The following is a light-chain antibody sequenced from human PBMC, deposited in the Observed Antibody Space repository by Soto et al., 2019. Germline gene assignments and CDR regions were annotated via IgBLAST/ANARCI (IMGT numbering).Light chain of an antibody. V-gene: IGLV3-21*04. CDR2: YDS. CDR3: QVWDSSSDHPGV. CDR1: NIGSKS. Sequence: SYELTQPPSVSVAPGKTARITCGGNNIGSKSVHWYQQKPGQAPVLVIYYDSDRPSGIPERFSGANSGNTATLTIRRVEAGDEADYYCQVWDSSSDHPGVFGGGTKLTVL. J-gene: IGLJ3*02.